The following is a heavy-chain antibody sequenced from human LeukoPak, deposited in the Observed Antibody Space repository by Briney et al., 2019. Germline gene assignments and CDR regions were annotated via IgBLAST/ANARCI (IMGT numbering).Heavy chain of an antibody. Sequence: GASVKVSCKSSGYTFTTYGISWVRQAPGQGLEWMGGIIPIFGTANYAQKFQGRVTITTDESTSTAYMELSSLRSEDTAVYYCARCYCSSTSCYSPMDVWGKGTTVTVSS. CDR3: ARCYCSSTSCYSPMDV. V-gene: IGHV1-69*05. D-gene: IGHD2-2*01. CDR1: GYTFTTYG. CDR2: IIPIFGTA. J-gene: IGHJ6*03.